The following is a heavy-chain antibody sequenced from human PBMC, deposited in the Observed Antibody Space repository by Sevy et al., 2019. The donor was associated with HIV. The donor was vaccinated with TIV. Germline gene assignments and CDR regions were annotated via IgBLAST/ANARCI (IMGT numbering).Heavy chain of an antibody. Sequence: GGSLRLSCAASGFSFTNAWMSWVRQAPGKGLEWVGRIKSKTDDGTEDYAAPVKGRFAISRDDSKSTFYLQMDSLKTEDTGVYYCTAGVGTSDCDYWGQGILVTVSS. D-gene: IGHD1-26*01. CDR2: IKSKTDDGTE. V-gene: IGHV3-15*01. CDR3: TAGVGTSDCDY. J-gene: IGHJ4*02. CDR1: GFSFTNAW.